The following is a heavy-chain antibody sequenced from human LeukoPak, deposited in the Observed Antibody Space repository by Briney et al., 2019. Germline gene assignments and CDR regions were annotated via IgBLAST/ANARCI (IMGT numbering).Heavy chain of an antibody. D-gene: IGHD6-13*01. CDR1: GFTFSSYA. J-gene: IGHJ4*02. Sequence: PGGSLRLSCAASGFTFSSYAMSWVRQAPGKGLEWVSGISGSDGGTHYADSVKGRFTISRDNSKNTLYLQMNSLRAGDTAVYYCARGGRGSSWFDNWGQGTLVTVSS. CDR2: ISGSDGGT. V-gene: IGHV3-23*01. CDR3: ARGGRGSSWFDN.